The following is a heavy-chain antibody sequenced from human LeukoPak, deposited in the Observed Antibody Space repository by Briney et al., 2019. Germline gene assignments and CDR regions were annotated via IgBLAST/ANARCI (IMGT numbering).Heavy chain of an antibody. CDR1: GGSISNSSYY. CDR2: IYYSGTT. CDR3: ARDGYYYYGMDV. J-gene: IGHJ6*02. V-gene: IGHV4-39*07. Sequence: SETLSLTCTVSGGSISNSSYYWGWVRQPPGKGLEWIASIYYSGTTYYNPSLKSRVIVSIDTSKNQFSLKLSSVTAADTAVYYCARDGYYYYGMDVWGQGTTVTVSS.